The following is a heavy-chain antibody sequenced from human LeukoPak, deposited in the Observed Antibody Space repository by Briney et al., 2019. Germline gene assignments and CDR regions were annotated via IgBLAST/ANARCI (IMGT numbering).Heavy chain of an antibody. Sequence: PSETLSLTCTVSGGSISGSYWGWIRQPPGKGLEWIGYIYYSETYYNPSLKSRVTISLDMSKNQFSLNLRFVTAADTAVYFCARTQGWGTVRTGYYYGMDVWGQGTTVTVSS. D-gene: IGHD4-11*01. CDR2: IYYSET. CDR3: ARTQGWGTVRTGYYYGMDV. V-gene: IGHV4-59*08. J-gene: IGHJ6*02. CDR1: GGSISGSY.